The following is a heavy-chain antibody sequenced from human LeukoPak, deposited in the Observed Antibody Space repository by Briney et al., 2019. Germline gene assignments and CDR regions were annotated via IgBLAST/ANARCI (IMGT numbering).Heavy chain of an antibody. Sequence: SETLSLTCTVSGGSISTTTYYWGWIRQPPGKGLEWIGSVNYSGTTYYNPSLKSRVTISADTSKNQFSLKLSSVTAADTAVYYCARARTGIAADYWGQGTLVTVSS. CDR2: VNYSGTT. V-gene: IGHV4-39*01. D-gene: IGHD6-13*01. CDR1: GGSISTTTYY. J-gene: IGHJ4*02. CDR3: ARARTGIAADY.